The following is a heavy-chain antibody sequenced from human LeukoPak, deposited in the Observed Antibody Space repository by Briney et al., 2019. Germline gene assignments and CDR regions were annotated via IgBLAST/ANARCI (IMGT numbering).Heavy chain of an antibody. D-gene: IGHD3-10*01. CDR2: ISCSSSYI. CDR3: ASVPGETKKRAIDY. Sequence: PGGSLRLSCAASGFTFSSYSMNWVRQAPGKGLEWVSAISCSSSYIYYADSEKGRFTISKDNAKNSVDLQINSLSAEDTAVYYCASVPGETKKRAIDYGGQRTLVTVSS. V-gene: IGHV3-21*01. CDR1: GFTFSSYS. J-gene: IGHJ4*02.